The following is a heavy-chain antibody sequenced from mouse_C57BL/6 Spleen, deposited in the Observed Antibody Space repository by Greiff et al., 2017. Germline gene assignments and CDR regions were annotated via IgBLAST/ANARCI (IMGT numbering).Heavy chain of an antibody. Sequence: VQLKESGPGLVKPSQSLSLTCSVTGYSITSGYYWNWIRQFPGNKLEWMGYISYDGSNNYNPSLKNRISITRDTSKNQFFLKLNSVTTEDTATYYCARESNSLDYWGQGTTLTVSS. J-gene: IGHJ2*01. CDR3: ARESNSLDY. D-gene: IGHD2-5*01. V-gene: IGHV3-6*01. CDR2: ISYDGSN. CDR1: GYSITSGYY.